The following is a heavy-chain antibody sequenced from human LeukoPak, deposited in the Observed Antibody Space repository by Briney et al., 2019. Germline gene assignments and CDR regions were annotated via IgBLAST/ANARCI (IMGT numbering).Heavy chain of an antibody. V-gene: IGHV3-23*01. CDR2: VSGSDGST. CDR1: GFIFRTYA. J-gene: IGHJ4*02. CDR3: ARDWTSNYYAKDY. Sequence: PGGSLRLSCAASGFIFRTYAMSWVRQAPGKGLEWVSGVSGSDGSTSYADSVKGRFTISRDNSKNTLYLQINSLRAEDTAIYYCARDWTSNYYAKDYWGQGTLVTVSS. D-gene: IGHD2-2*01.